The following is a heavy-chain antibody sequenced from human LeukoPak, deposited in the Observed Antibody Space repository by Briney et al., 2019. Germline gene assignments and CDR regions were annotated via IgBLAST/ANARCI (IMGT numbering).Heavy chain of an antibody. J-gene: IGHJ4*02. V-gene: IGHV3-7*01. CDR1: GFTFSSYA. CDR3: VGGDY. Sequence: GGSLRLSCAASGFTFSSYAMSWVRQAPGKGLECVANINQDGSDKYYVDSVKGRFTISRDNTKNSLYLQMNSLRAEDTAVYYCVGGDYWGQGTLVTVSS. CDR2: INQDGSDK.